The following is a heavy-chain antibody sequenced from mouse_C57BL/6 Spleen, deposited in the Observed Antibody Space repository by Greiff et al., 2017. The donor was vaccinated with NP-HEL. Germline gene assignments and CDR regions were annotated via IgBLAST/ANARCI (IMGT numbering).Heavy chain of an antibody. CDR3: ARCDYYGSSYDAMDY. J-gene: IGHJ4*01. CDR1: GYTFTSYW. D-gene: IGHD1-1*01. CDR2: IYPGSGST. Sequence: VQLQQPGAELVKPGASVKMSCKASGYTFTSYWIPWVKQRPGQGLEWIGDIYPGSGSTNYNEKFKSKATLTVDTSSSTAYMQLSSLTSEDSAVYYCARCDYYGSSYDAMDYWGQGTSVTVSS. V-gene: IGHV1-55*01.